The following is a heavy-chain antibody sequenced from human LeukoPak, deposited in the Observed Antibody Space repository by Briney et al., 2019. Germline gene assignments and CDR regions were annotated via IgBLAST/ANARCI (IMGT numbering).Heavy chain of an antibody. D-gene: IGHD2-21*01. CDR3: ARQVAHGGAQTA. V-gene: IGHV4-39*01. CDR2: IYYSGST. J-gene: IGHJ3*01. Sequence: SETLSLTCTVSGGSISSSSYYWGWIRQPPGKGLEWIGSIYYSGSTYYNPSLKSRVTISVDTSKNQFSLKLSSVTAADTAVYYCARQVAHGGAQTAWGQGTMVTVSS. CDR1: GGSISSSSYY.